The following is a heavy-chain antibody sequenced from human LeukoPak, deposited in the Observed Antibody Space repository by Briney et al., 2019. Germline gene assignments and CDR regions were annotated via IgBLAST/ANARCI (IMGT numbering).Heavy chain of an antibody. J-gene: IGHJ6*03. D-gene: IGHD3-10*01. CDR2: ISAYNGNT. Sequence: ASVKVSCKASGYTFTGYYMHWVRQAPGQGLEWMGWISAYNGNTNYAQKLQGRVTMTTDTSTSTAYMELRSLRSDDTAVYYCARAPVLLWFGESLNYYYYMDVWGKGTTVTISS. CDR1: GYTFTGYY. CDR3: ARAPVLLWFGESLNYYYYMDV. V-gene: IGHV1-18*04.